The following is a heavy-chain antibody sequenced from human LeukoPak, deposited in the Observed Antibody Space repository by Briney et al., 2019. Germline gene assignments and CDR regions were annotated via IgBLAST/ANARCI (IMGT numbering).Heavy chain of an antibody. CDR1: GFTFSSYW. D-gene: IGHD1-26*01. Sequence: GGSLRLSCAASGFTFSSYWMHWVRQAPGKGLVWVSRINSDGSSTSYADSVKGRFTISRDIAKNTLYLQMNSLRAEDTAVYYCARVLDGVGATRSFDYWGQGTLVTVSS. V-gene: IGHV3-74*01. CDR3: ARVLDGVGATRSFDY. J-gene: IGHJ4*02. CDR2: INSDGSST.